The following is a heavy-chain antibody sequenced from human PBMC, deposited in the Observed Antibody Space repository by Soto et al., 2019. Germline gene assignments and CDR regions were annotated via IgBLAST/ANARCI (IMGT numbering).Heavy chain of an antibody. CDR1: GFTVSSYG. D-gene: IGHD1-7*01. J-gene: IGHJ4*02. Sequence: GGSLRLSCAASGFTVSSYGMHWVRQAPGKGLEWVAVIWYDGSNEYYADSVKGRFTISRDNSKNTLYLQMTSLRAEDTAVYYFAGSFITGTTFGDIDYLGQGTLVTVSS. CDR3: AGSFITGTTFGDIDY. CDR2: IWYDGSNE. V-gene: IGHV3-33*01.